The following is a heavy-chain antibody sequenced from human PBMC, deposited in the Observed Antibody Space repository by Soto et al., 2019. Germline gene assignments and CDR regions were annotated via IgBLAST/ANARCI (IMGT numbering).Heavy chain of an antibody. CDR2: ISARNGDT. V-gene: IGHV1-18*04. Sequence: QVHLVQSGAEVRKPGASVKVSCKTSGYTFTPSGIIWGRQAPDQHLEWLGGISARNGDTNYAKGFQGRVTLTTDTSTSTAYMELKNLRSDDPAVYFCARVLLLPNPAADFWGQGTLVTVSS. J-gene: IGHJ4*02. D-gene: IGHD2-21*01. CDR3: ARVLLLPNPAADF. CDR1: GYTFTPSG.